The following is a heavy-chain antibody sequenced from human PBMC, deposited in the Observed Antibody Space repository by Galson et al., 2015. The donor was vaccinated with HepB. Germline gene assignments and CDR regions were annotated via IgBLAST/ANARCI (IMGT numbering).Heavy chain of an antibody. J-gene: IGHJ4*02. CDR2: ISISGDNT. CDR3: AKAESPKWERLPLDY. Sequence: SLRLSCAASGFTFSAYVMNWVRQAPGQGLEWVSLISISGDNTYYADSVQGRFTSSRDNSKNTLYLQMNSLRAEDTAVYYCAKAESPKWERLPLDYWGQGTLVTVSS. D-gene: IGHD1-26*01. CDR1: GFTFSAYV. V-gene: IGHV3-23*01.